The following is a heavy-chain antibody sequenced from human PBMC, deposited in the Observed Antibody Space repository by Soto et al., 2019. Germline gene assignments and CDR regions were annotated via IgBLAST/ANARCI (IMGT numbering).Heavy chain of an antibody. CDR3: ARERYFDWLLSRYFEY. CDR1: GFSLSNARMG. CDR2: IFSNDEK. Sequence: SGPTLVNPTETLTLTCTVSGFSLSNARMGVSWIRQPPGKALEWLAHIFSNDEKSYSTSLKSRLTISKDTSKSQVVLTMTNMDPVDTATYYCARERYFDWLLSRYFEYWGQGTLVTVSS. D-gene: IGHD3-9*01. V-gene: IGHV2-26*01. J-gene: IGHJ4*02.